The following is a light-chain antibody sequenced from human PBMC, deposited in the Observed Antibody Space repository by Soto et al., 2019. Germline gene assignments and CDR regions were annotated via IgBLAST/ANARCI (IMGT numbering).Light chain of an antibody. J-gene: IGKJ3*01. CDR1: QSVSSSY. CDR2: GAS. Sequence: EIVLTQSPGTLSLSPGERATLSCRASQSVSSSYLAWYQQKPGQAPRLLIYGASSRATGIPDRFSGSGSGTDFTLTISRLEPEDFAVYYCQCYGSSPLFTFGPRTKVDIK. CDR3: QCYGSSPLFT. V-gene: IGKV3-20*01.